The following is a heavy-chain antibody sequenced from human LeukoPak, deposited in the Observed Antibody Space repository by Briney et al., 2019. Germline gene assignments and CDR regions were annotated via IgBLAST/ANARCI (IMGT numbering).Heavy chain of an antibody. CDR1: GGSFSGYY. J-gene: IGHJ4*02. Sequence: SETLSLTCAVHGGSFSGYYWSWIRQPPGKGLEWIGEINHSGSTNYNPSLKSRVTISVDTSKNQFSLKLSSVTAADTAVYYCARAGIAAAGTDYWGQGTLVTVSS. CDR2: INHSGST. D-gene: IGHD6-13*01. CDR3: ARAGIAAAGTDY. V-gene: IGHV4-34*01.